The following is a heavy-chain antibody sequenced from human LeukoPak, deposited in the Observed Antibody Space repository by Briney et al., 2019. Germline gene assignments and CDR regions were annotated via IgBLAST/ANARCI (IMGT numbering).Heavy chain of an antibody. CDR2: IYHSGST. J-gene: IGHJ5*02. V-gene: IGHV4-30-2*01. Sequence: PSEALSLTCTVSGGSISSGGYYWSWIRQPPGKGLEWIGYIYHSGSTYYNPSLKSRVTISVDRSKNQFSLKLSSVTAADTAVYYCARDRRFTIFGVVPRGFDPWGQGTLVTVSS. D-gene: IGHD3-3*01. CDR1: GGSISSGGYY. CDR3: ARDRRFTIFGVVPRGFDP.